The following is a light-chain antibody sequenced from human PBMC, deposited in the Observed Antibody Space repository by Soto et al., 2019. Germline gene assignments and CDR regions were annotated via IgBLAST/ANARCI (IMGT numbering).Light chain of an antibody. CDR2: EVS. CDR1: STDLGGYNY. J-gene: IGLJ1*01. CDR3: GSYTSTDTPFV. Sequence: QSVLAQPSSVSGSPGQSITISCTGTSTDLGGYNYVSWYQHHPGKGPKLIIYEVSNRPSGVSDRFSGSKSGNKASLIISNLEAEDESDYYCGSYTSTDTPFVFGTGTKVTVL. V-gene: IGLV2-14*01.